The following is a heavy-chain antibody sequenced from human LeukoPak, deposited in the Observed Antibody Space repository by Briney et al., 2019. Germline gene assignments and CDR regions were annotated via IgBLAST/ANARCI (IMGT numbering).Heavy chain of an antibody. D-gene: IGHD6-19*01. Sequence: SETLSLTCTVSGGSIGSSYWSWNGQPAGKGLEWIGRFFTGGSTYYNPSLESRVTMSVDTSKNQFSLNLSSVTAADTAVYFCARGSGVAVGMDVWGQGTTVIVSS. CDR2: FFTGGST. J-gene: IGHJ6*02. CDR1: GGSIGSSY. CDR3: ARGSGVAVGMDV. V-gene: IGHV4-4*07.